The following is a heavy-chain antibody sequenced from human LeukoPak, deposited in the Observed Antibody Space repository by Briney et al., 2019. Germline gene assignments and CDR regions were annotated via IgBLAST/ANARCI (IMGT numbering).Heavy chain of an antibody. D-gene: IGHD4-23*01. CDR3: ARVAYGGNFFDS. J-gene: IGHJ4*02. CDR2: IHHSGTT. Sequence: SQTLSLTCALSGGSINSSVYSWRWIRQPPGKVLEWIGYIHHSGTTYYNPSLKSRVTISLDRSKNQFSLALTSVTAADTAVYYCARVAYGGNFFDSWGQGTLVTVSS. CDR1: GGSINSSVYS. V-gene: IGHV4-30-2*01.